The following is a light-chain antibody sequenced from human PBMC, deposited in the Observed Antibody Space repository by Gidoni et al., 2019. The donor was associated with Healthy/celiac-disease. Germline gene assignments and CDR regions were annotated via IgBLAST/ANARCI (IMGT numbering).Light chain of an antibody. CDR3: QQYNSYSWT. J-gene: IGKJ1*01. Sequence: DIQMTQSPSTLSASVGDRVTITCRASQRISSWLAWYQQKPGKAPKLLIYDASSLESGGPSRFSGRGAGTEFTLTISSLQPDDFATYYCQQYNSYSWTFGQGTKVEIK. V-gene: IGKV1-5*01. CDR1: QRISSW. CDR2: DAS.